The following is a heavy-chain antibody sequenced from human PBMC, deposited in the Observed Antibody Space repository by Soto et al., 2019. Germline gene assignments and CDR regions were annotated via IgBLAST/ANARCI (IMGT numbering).Heavy chain of an antibody. V-gene: IGHV3-30*03. CDR2: ISGDGNDK. D-gene: IGHD1-26*01. CDR1: GFIFRNFG. CDR3: VQGASTAHQPLDS. Sequence: QVQLVESGGGVVQPGRSLRLSCAASGFIFRNFGMHWVRRAPGKGLEWVAVISGDGNDKYYPDSMKGRFTNSRDNFNNTLYLQLNSLRPEDTAVYHCVQGASTAHQPLDSWGQGVLVTVSS. J-gene: IGHJ4*02.